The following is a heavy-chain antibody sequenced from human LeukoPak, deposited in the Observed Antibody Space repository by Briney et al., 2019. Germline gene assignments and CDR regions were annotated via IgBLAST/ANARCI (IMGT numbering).Heavy chain of an antibody. D-gene: IGHD3-10*01. CDR3: AKRRGVHPPYYLDV. V-gene: IGHV3-23*01. J-gene: IGHJ6*03. CDR2: IHNDGVTT. CDR1: GFTFSNYA. Sequence: GGSLRLSCAASGFTFSNYAMNWVRQGPGQGLQWVSLIHNDGVTTYYADSVKGRFTISRDNSKNTLYLQVNILRAEDTAVYYCAKRRGVHPPYYLDVWGKGTTVTVSS.